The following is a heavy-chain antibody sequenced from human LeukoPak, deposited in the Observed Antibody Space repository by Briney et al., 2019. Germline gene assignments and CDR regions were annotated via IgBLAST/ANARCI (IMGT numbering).Heavy chain of an antibody. CDR3: AKGLSSGSYVRNWFDP. D-gene: IGHD1-26*01. Sequence: SVKVSCKASGGTFSSYAATWVRQAPGQGLEWMGRIIPIIGVVNYAQKFQGRVTITADTSTAYLELSSLRSDDTAVYYCAKGLSSGSYVRNWFDPWGQGTLVTVSS. CDR1: GGTFSSYA. J-gene: IGHJ5*02. CDR2: IIPIIGVV. V-gene: IGHV1-69*04.